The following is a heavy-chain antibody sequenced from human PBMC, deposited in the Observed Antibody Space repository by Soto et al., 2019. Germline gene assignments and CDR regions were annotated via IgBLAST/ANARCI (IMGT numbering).Heavy chain of an antibody. V-gene: IGHV1-3*01. CDR2: INVGTGDT. CDR3: ARDVDTSMSAPLDY. CDR1: GYTFTAYA. Sequence: ASVKVSCKASGYTFTAYAMDCVRQTPGQRLEWVGWINVGTGDTEYSQQFQGRVNITRDTSARTLYMELSSLRSEDTAVYYCARDVDTSMSAPLDYWGQGSLVTVSS. J-gene: IGHJ4*02. D-gene: IGHD5-18*01.